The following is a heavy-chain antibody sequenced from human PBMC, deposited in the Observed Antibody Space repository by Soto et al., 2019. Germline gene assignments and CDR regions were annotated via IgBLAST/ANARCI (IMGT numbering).Heavy chain of an antibody. CDR3: ASLSATFSAFWSAYD. CDR2: LDYSGTA. J-gene: IGHJ4*02. Sequence: SETLSLTCNVSGVSISSTSYNWGWIRQPPGKGLEWIGTLDYSGTAHYNPSLKSRINISADPSKNQVSLTLTSVTAADTAVYYCASLSATFSAFWSAYDWGQGILVTVSS. V-gene: IGHV4-39*01. CDR1: GVSISSTSYN. D-gene: IGHD3-3*01.